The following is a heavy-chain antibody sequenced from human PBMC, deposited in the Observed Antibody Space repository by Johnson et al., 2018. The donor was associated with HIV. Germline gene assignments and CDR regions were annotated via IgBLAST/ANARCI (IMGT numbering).Heavy chain of an antibody. Sequence: QVQLVESGGGVVQPGRSLRLSCVASRFTFSSFAMHWVRQAPGKGLEWVAVISYDGSDKYSADSVKGRFTISRDSSKNTLYLQMSSLRAEDTAVYYCAKVRSGYTEIDAFDIWGQGTMVTVSS. D-gene: IGHD3-22*01. J-gene: IGHJ3*02. CDR1: RFTFSSFA. V-gene: IGHV3-30*04. CDR2: ISYDGSDK. CDR3: AKVRSGYTEIDAFDI.